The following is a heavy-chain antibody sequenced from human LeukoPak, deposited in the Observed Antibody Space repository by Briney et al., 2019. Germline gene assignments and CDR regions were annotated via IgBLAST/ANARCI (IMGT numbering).Heavy chain of an antibody. V-gene: IGHV3-7*01. CDR1: AFTFSDYT. CDR3: ARDGRDFFGSGSHDY. J-gene: IGHJ4*02. Sequence: GGSLRLSCSASAFTFSDYTMIWVRQAPGKGLEWVANIKQDGSEKYYVDSVKGRFTISRDNAKNSLYLQMNSLRAEDTAVYYCARDGRDFFGSGSHDYWGQGTLVTVSS. D-gene: IGHD3-10*01. CDR2: IKQDGSEK.